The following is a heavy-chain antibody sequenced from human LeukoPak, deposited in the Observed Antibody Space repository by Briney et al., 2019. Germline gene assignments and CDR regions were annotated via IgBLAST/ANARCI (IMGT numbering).Heavy chain of an antibody. V-gene: IGHV4-39*07. J-gene: IGHJ5*02. CDR3: ARERDVDYDYVWGSYRKNWFDP. D-gene: IGHD3-16*02. CDR1: GGSISSSSYY. Sequence: SETLSLTCTVSGGSISSSSYYWGWIRQPPGKGLEWIGSIYYSGSTYYNPSLKSRVTISVDTSKNQFSLKLSSVTAADTAVYYCARERDVDYDYVWGSYRKNWFDPWGQGTLVTVSS. CDR2: IYYSGST.